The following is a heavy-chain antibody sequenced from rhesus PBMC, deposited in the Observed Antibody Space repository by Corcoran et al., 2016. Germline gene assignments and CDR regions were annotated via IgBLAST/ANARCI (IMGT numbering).Heavy chain of an antibody. CDR3: AKGNYYDSGYYSFGLDS. J-gene: IGHJ6*01. CDR2: INSGGGST. Sequence: EVQLVESGGGLAKPGGSLRLSCAASGFTFSIYWMTWVRKAPGKGLEWVSAINSGGGSTYYADSVKGRFTISRDNSKNTLSLQMNSLRAEDTAVYYCAKGNYYDSGYYSFGLDSWGQGVVVTVSS. CDR1: GFTFSIYW. D-gene: IGHD3-28*01. V-gene: IGHV3S25*01.